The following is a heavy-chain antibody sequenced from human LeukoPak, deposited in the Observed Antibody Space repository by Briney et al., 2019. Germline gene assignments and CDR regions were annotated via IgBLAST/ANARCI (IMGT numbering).Heavy chain of an antibody. CDR2: IYPGDSDT. J-gene: IGHJ4*02. V-gene: IGHV5-51*01. CDR3: ARRGVRGVINIDY. CDR1: GYSFTTYW. D-gene: IGHD3-10*01. Sequence: RGESLKISCKGSGYSFTTYWSGWVRQMPGRGLEWMGVIYPGDSDTRYSPSFQGQVTISADKSISTAYLQWSSLKASDTAMYYCARRGVRGVINIDYWGQGTLVTVSS.